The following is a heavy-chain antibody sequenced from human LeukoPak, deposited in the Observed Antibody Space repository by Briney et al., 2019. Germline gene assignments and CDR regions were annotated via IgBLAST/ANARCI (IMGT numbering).Heavy chain of an antibody. CDR1: GYTFTSYY. CDR2: INPSGGST. J-gene: IGHJ6*03. D-gene: IGHD3-10*01. V-gene: IGHV1-46*01. Sequence: ASVKVSCKASGYTFTSYYMHWVRQAPGQGLEWMGIINPSGGSTSYAQKFQGRVTMTEDTSTDTAYMELSSLRSEDTAVYYCATGAYGSGSYLPKYYYYYMDVWGKGTTVTVSS. CDR3: ATGAYGSGSYLPKYYYYYMDV.